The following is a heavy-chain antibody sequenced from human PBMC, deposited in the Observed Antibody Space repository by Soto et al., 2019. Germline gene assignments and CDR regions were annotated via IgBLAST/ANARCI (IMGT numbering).Heavy chain of an antibody. D-gene: IGHD3-22*01. CDR2: ISAYDGYT. CDR3: ARGGFYDSSGARNYYYYGMNV. Sequence: GASVKVSCKASGYTFTSYGINWVRQAPGQGLEWLGWISAYDGYTNYAQILQGRVSMTTDTSTKTAYMELRSLRSDDTAMYYCARGGFYDSSGARNYYYYGMNVWGQGTTVTV. V-gene: IGHV1-18*01. J-gene: IGHJ6*02. CDR1: GYTFTSYG.